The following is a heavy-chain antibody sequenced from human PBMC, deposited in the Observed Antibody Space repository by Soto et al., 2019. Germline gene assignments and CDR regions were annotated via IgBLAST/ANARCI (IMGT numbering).Heavy chain of an antibody. Sequence: QVQLQESGPGLVKPSETLSLTCTVSGGSISSYYWSWIRQPPGKGLEWIGYIYYSGSTNYNPSLKSRVTISVDTSKNQFSLKLSSVTAAETAVYYCARLRWDYGDYIFDYWGQGTLVTVSS. D-gene: IGHD4-17*01. J-gene: IGHJ4*02. CDR1: GGSISSYY. CDR2: IYYSGST. V-gene: IGHV4-59*01. CDR3: ARLRWDYGDYIFDY.